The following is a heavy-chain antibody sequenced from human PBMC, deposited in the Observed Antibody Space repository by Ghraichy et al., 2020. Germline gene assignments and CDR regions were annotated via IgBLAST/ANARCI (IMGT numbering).Heavy chain of an antibody. CDR1: GFTFSSYS. V-gene: IGHV3-21*01. Sequence: GGSLRLSCAASGFTFSSYSMNWVRQAPGKGLEWVSSISSSSSYIYYADSVKGRFTISRDNAKNSLYLQMNSLRAEDTAVYYCARADSSSQGLGYWGQGTLVTVSS. D-gene: IGHD6-6*01. CDR2: ISSSSSYI. J-gene: IGHJ4*02. CDR3: ARADSSSQGLGY.